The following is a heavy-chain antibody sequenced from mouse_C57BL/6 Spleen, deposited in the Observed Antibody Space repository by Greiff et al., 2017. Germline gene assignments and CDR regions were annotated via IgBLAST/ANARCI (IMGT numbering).Heavy chain of an antibody. J-gene: IGHJ4*01. CDR1: GYNFKSYG. CDR3: ARWSRDYAMDY. V-gene: IGHV1-81*01. Sequence: VQLQQSGAELARPGASVKLSCKASGYNFKSYGISWVKQRTGQGLEWIGEIYPRSGNTYYNEKIKGKATRTADKSSSTAYMELRSLTSEDSAVYFCARWSRDYAMDYWGQGTSGTVSS. D-gene: IGHD3-1*01. CDR2: IYPRSGNT.